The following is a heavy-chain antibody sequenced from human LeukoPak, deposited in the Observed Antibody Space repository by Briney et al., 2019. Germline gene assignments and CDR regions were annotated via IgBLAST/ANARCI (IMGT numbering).Heavy chain of an antibody. V-gene: IGHV4-59*11. CDR3: ARDAY. J-gene: IGHJ4*02. CDR2: VYNSGTT. Sequence: PSETLSLTCTVSGVSIGSHYWSWIRPSPGKGLEWIGCVYNSGTTVYNPSLTGRVTISVDTSKNQYSLNLRSVTAADAAVYYCARDAYWGQGILVTVYS. CDR1: GVSIGSHY.